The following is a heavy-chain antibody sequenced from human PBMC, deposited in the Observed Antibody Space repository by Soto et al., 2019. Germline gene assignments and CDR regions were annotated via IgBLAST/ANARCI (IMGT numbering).Heavy chain of an antibody. J-gene: IGHJ4*02. Sequence: PGGSLRLSCAASGFTFSRDGMSWVRQAPGKGLEWVSSISSTTNYIYYGDSMKGRFTISRDNGKNSLYLEMHSLRAEDTAVYYCARESEDLTSNFDYWGQGTLVTVSS. CDR3: ARESEDLTSNFDY. CDR1: GFTFSRDG. CDR2: ISSTTNYI. V-gene: IGHV3-21*06.